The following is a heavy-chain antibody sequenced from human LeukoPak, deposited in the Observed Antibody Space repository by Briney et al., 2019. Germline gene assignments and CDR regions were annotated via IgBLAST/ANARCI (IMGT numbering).Heavy chain of an antibody. D-gene: IGHD4-17*01. CDR1: GFTFSTYW. Sequence: GGSLRLSCAASGFTFSTYWMHWVRQAPGKRLVWVSRISSDGSNTNYADSVKGRFTISRDNAKNTLYLQMNSLRAEDTALYYCAKDHGYGFDTRYYFDYWGQGTLVTVSS. V-gene: IGHV3-74*01. CDR3: AKDHGYGFDTRYYFDY. J-gene: IGHJ4*02. CDR2: ISSDGSNT.